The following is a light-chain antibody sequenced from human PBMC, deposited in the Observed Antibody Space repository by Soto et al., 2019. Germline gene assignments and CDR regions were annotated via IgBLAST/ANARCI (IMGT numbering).Light chain of an antibody. J-gene: IGLJ1*01. CDR1: SSDTAGYNY. V-gene: IGLV2-23*02. CDR2: EVS. Sequence: QSVLTQPASVSGSPGQSITISRTGTSSDTAGYNYVSWYQQHPGKAPELMIYEVSNRPSGVSNRFSGSQSGNTASLTISGLQAEDEADYYCCSYAGSGTYVFETGTKVTVL. CDR3: CSYAGSGTYV.